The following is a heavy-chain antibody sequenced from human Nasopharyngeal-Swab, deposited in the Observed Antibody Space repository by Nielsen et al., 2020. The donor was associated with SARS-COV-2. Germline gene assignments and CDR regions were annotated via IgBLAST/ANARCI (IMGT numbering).Heavy chain of an antibody. D-gene: IGHD3-22*01. CDR1: GWILTSYG. CDR3: ARDVESDSSGYYYYYGMDV. J-gene: IGHJ6*02. Sequence: SAQVSSQACGWILTSYGISWVRQAPGQGLEWMGWISAYNGNTNYAQKLQGRVTMTTDTSTSTAYMELRSLRSDDTAVYYCARDVESDSSGYYYYYGMDVWGQGTTVTVSS. V-gene: IGHV1-18*01. CDR2: ISAYNGNT.